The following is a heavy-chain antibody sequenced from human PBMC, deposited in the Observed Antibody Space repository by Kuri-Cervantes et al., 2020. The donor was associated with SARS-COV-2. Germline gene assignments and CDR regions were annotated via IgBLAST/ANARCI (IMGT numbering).Heavy chain of an antibody. CDR1: GFTFSSYS. Sequence: GGSLRLFCAASGFTFSSYSMNWVRQAPGKGLQWVAVIWHDGSKKYYADSVKGRFAIFRDSSKNTLYLQMNSLRVEDTAIYYCASAYRSSLLNSYDLEVWGQGTTVTVSS. CDR3: ASAYRSSLLNSYDLEV. D-gene: IGHD6-19*01. CDR2: IWHDGSKK. V-gene: IGHV3-33*08. J-gene: IGHJ6*02.